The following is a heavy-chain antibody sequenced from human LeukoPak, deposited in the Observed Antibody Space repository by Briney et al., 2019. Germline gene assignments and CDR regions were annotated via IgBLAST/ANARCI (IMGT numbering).Heavy chain of an antibody. CDR1: GVTSNY. CDR3: AGGGEAARSLAY. J-gene: IGHJ4*02. V-gene: IGHV3-66*02. D-gene: IGHD6-6*01. CDR2: IYNGGTT. Sequence: PGGSLRLSCAASGVTSNYMTWVRQAPGKGLEWVSVIYNGGTTYYADSVKGRFTISRDNSKSTLFVYLPMNSLRTDDTALYYCAGGGEAARSLAYWGQGALVTVSS.